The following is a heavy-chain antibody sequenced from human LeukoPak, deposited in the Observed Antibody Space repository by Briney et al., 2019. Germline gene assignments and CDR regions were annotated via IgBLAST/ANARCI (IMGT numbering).Heavy chain of an antibody. V-gene: IGHV3-21*06. CDR1: GFTFSDYN. CDR3: ARRQAYYYDSSGYFYYYGMDV. Sequence: GGSLRLSCAASGFTFSDYNMNWVRQAPGKGLEWVSSISRSATYIYYADSVKGRFTISRDNAKTSLSLKMNSLRAEDTAVYYCARRQAYYYDSSGYFYYYGMDVWGQGTTVTVSS. J-gene: IGHJ6*02. D-gene: IGHD3-22*01. CDR2: ISRSATYI.